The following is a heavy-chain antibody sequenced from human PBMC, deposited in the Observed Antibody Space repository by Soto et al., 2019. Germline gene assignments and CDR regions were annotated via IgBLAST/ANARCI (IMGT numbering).Heavy chain of an antibody. V-gene: IGHV3-30-3*01. J-gene: IGHJ6*02. Sequence: QVQLVESGGGVVQPGRSLRLSCAASGFTFSSYAMHWVRQAPGKGLEWVAVISYDGSNKYYADSMKGRFTISRDNSKNTLYVQMNSLRAEDTAVYYCAREEVSARKHYGMDVWGQGTTVTVSS. CDR2: ISYDGSNK. CDR3: AREEVSARKHYGMDV. D-gene: IGHD1-20*01. CDR1: GFTFSSYA.